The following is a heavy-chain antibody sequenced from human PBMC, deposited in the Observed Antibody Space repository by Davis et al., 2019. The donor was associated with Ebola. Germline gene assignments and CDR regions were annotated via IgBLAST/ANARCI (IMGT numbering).Heavy chain of an antibody. Sequence: PGGSLRLSCAASELTISNAWMNWARQAPGKGLECVAHIKEDGSKEFYVDSVKGRFTISRDNAKSSLYLQMNSLRAEDTAVFYCVRGGSATAYWGQGTPVTVSS. V-gene: IGHV3-7*03. CDR2: IKEDGSKE. CDR3: VRGGSATAY. D-gene: IGHD2-15*01. CDR1: ELTISNAW. J-gene: IGHJ1*01.